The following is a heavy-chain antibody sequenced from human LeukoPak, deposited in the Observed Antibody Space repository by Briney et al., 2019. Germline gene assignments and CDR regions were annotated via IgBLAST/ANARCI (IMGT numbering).Heavy chain of an antibody. V-gene: IGHV3-21*01. CDR2: ISSSSSYI. J-gene: IGHJ4*02. CDR3: ARFNWNYHYFDY. D-gene: IGHD1-7*01. CDR1: GFTFSSYS. Sequence: PGGSLRLSCAASGFTFSSYSMNWVRQAPGKGLEWVSSISSSSSYIYYADSVKGRFTISRDNAKNSLYLQMNSLRAEDTAVYYCARFNWNYHYFDYWGQGTLVTVSS.